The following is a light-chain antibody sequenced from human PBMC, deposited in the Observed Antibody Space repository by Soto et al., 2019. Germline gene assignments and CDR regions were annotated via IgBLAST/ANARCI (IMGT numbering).Light chain of an antibody. Sequence: EIVMTQSPATLSVSPGERATLSCRASQSVSSNLAWYQQKPGQAPRLLIYRASTRATGIPPRFSGSGSGTGFTLTISRLPSEDFAVYYCQQSNNWPPSTFGQGTKVEIK. CDR2: RAS. CDR1: QSVSSN. V-gene: IGKV3-15*01. J-gene: IGKJ1*01. CDR3: QQSNNWPPST.